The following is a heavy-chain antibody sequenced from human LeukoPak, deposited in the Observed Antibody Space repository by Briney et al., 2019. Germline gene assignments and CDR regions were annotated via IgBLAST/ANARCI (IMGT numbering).Heavy chain of an antibody. CDR3: ALRYFDRDY. V-gene: IGHV4-39*01. J-gene: IGHJ4*02. CDR1: GGSTSSSNYY. Sequence: SETLSLTCTVSGGSTSSSNYYWVWIRQPPGKGLEWVGSIYYSGSTYYNPSLKSRVTISVDTSKNQFSLKLSSVTAADTAVYYCALRYFDRDYWGQGTLVTVSS. CDR2: IYYSGST. D-gene: IGHD3-9*01.